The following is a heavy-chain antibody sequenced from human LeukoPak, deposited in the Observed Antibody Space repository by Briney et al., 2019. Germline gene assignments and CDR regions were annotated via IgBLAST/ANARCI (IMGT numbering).Heavy chain of an antibody. J-gene: IGHJ6*03. CDR1: GFTFSSYA. V-gene: IGHV3-30*01. Sequence: GGSLRLSCAASGFTFSSYAMHWVRQAPGKGLEWVAVISYDGSNKHYADSVKGRFTISRDNSKNTLYLQMNSLRAEDTAVYYCARGYYDYYYYMDVWGKGTTVTVSS. CDR2: ISYDGSNK. CDR3: ARGYYDYYYYMDV. D-gene: IGHD3-10*01.